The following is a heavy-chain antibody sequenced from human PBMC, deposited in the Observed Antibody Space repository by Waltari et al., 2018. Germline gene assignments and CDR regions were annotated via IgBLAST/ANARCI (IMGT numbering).Heavy chain of an antibody. Sequence: QVQLQQWGAGLLKPSETLSLTCAVYGGSFSGYYWSWIRQPPGKGLEWIGEINHSGSTNYNPSRKSRVTISVDTSKNQFSLKLSSLTAADTAVYYCARGPLPLRFLEWLVNPLWGQGTLVTVSS. D-gene: IGHD3-3*01. V-gene: IGHV4-34*01. CDR1: GGSFSGYY. CDR3: ARGPLPLRFLEWLVNPL. J-gene: IGHJ4*02. CDR2: INHSGST.